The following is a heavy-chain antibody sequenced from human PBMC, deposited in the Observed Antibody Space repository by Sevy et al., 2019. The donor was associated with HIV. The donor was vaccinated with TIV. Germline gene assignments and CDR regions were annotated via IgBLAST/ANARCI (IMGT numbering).Heavy chain of an antibody. J-gene: IGHJ4*02. D-gene: IGHD6-13*01. CDR1: GFTFGDYC. CDR2: LKSDVYDGTV. V-gene: IGHV3-49*04. CDR3: ARWKAAQSIFDY. Sequence: GGSLRLSCTASGFTFGDYCMSWVRQAPGKGLEWVAFLKSDVYDGTVDDAASVRGRFVISRDDSKTNAYLQMNDLKTADTGVFYCARWKAAQSIFDYWGQGALVTVSS.